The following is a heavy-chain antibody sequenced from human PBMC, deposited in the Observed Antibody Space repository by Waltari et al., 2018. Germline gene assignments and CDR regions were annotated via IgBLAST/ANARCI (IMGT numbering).Heavy chain of an antibody. J-gene: IGHJ4*02. Sequence: EMQLVESGGGLVKPGESVRLSCVGSGSPFNDAWMSWVRQAPGKGLEWVGRIQREVDGGTAEYVESVKDRFTISRDDSKNTLYLQMNSLKSEDSAVYFCVRESYGNDIWGQGTLVTVSS. CDR3: VRESYGNDI. CDR1: GSPFNDAW. CDR2: IQREVDGGTA. D-gene: IGHD3-16*02. V-gene: IGHV3-15*01.